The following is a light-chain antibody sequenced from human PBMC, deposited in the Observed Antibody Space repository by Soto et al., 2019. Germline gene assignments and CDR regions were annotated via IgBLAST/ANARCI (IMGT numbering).Light chain of an antibody. Sequence: EIVLTQSPATLSLSPGERATLSCRASQSVSSYLAWYQQKPGQAPRLLIYDASNRATGIPARFSGSGSGTDFTLTISSLEPEYFEVYYCQQRSNWPPAITFGQGTRLEIK. CDR3: QQRSNWPPAIT. CDR2: DAS. V-gene: IGKV3-11*01. J-gene: IGKJ5*01. CDR1: QSVSSY.